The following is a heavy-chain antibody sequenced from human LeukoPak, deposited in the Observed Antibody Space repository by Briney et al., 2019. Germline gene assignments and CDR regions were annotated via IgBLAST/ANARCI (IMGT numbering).Heavy chain of an antibody. CDR2: ISGSGGST. J-gene: IGHJ3*02. CDR3: ARGLTIVVVPLDAFDI. Sequence: GGSLRLSCAASGFTFSSYAMSWVRQAPGKGLEWVSAISGSGGSTYYADSVKGRFTISRDNSKNTLYLQMNSLRAEDTAVYYCARGLTIVVVPLDAFDIWGQGTMVTVSS. V-gene: IGHV3-23*01. CDR1: GFTFSSYA. D-gene: IGHD2-2*01.